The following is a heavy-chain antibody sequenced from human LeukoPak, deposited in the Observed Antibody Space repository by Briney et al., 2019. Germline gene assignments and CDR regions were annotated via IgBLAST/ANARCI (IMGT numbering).Heavy chain of an antibody. CDR3: ARVWYYDSSARAIDY. Sequence: LSETLSLTCTVSGGSFSSRSFYWGWIRQPPGKGLEWIGSTYYSGTTYYNPSLKSRVTISVDTSKNQFSLILSSVTAADTALYYCARVWYYDSSARAIDYWGQGTLVTVSS. CDR1: GGSFSSRSFY. J-gene: IGHJ4*02. CDR2: TYYSGTT. V-gene: IGHV4-39*01. D-gene: IGHD3-22*01.